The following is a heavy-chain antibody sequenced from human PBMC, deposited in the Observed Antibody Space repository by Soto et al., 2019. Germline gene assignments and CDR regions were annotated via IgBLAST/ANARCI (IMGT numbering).Heavy chain of an antibody. Sequence: GGSLRLSCAASGFTFSNYNMNWVRQAPGKGLEWVSYISSSSTIYYADSVKGLFTIPRDNAKNSLYLQMNSLRDDDTAVYYCAREFFYDYWGQGTLVTVSS. V-gene: IGHV3-48*02. CDR3: AREFFYDY. CDR1: GFTFSNYN. J-gene: IGHJ4*02. CDR2: ISSSSTI. D-gene: IGHD3-3*01.